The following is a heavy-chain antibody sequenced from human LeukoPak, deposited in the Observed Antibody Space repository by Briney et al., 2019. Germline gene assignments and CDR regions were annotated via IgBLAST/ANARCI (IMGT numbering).Heavy chain of an antibody. D-gene: IGHD1-1*01. V-gene: IGHV1-2*02. CDR2: FNPNSGDA. CDR1: GYTFTVHY. J-gene: IGHJ4*02. CDR3: ARDKGSGMLPFDY. Sequence: GASVKFSCKASGYTFTVHYLHWVRQAPGQGPEWMGWFNPNSGDANYAQRFQGRVTMTRVTSISTAYMEMKGLTIDDTAVYYCARDKGSGMLPFDYWGQGTRVTVSS.